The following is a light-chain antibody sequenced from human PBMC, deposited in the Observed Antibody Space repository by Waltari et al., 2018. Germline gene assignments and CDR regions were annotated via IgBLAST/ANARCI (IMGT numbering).Light chain of an antibody. CDR2: VGSGEVVR. CDR3: GTDHGSGSTFVYV. CDR1: RDYINYH. V-gene: IGLV9-49*03. J-gene: IGLJ1*01. Sequence: QPVLTQPPSASASLGASVTLTCTLSRDYINYHVNWYQQRPGKGPRFVMRVGSGEVVRSKGDGIPDRFSVLGSGLNRYLTIKNIQKEDEGDYHCGTDHGSGSTFVYVFGSGTKVTVL.